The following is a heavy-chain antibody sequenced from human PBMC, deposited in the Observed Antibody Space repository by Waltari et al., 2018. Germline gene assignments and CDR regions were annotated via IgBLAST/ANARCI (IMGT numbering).Heavy chain of an antibody. CDR2: MNPNSGNT. CDR3: ARMEWERGAFDI. CDR1: GYTFTSYA. Sequence: QVQLVQSGAEVQKPGASVELSCQASGYTFTSYALTRVQQATGQVLEWMGWMNPNSGNTGYAQKFQGRVTITRNTSISTAYMELSSLRSEDTAVYYCARMEWERGAFDIWGQGTMVTVSS. V-gene: IGHV1-8*03. D-gene: IGHD1-26*01. J-gene: IGHJ3*02.